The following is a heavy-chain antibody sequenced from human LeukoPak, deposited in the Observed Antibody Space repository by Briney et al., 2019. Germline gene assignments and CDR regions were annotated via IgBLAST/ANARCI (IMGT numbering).Heavy chain of an antibody. CDR2: ISSSSSYI. CDR3: ASSYDILTGYCI. D-gene: IGHD3-9*01. V-gene: IGHV3-21*01. J-gene: IGHJ4*02. CDR1: GFTFSSYS. Sequence: PGGSLRLSCAASGFTFSSYSMNWVRQAPGKGLEWVSSISSSSSYIYYADSVKGRFTISRDNAKNSLYLQMNSLRAEDTAVYYCASSYDILTGYCIWGQGTLVTVSS.